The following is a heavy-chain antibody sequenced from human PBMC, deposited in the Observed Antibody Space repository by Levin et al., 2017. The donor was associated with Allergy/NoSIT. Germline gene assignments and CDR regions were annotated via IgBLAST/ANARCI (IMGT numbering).Heavy chain of an antibody. Sequence: SETLSLTCTVSGGSISSYYWSWIRQPPGKGLEWIGYIYYSGSTNYNPSLKSRVTISVDTSKNQFSLKLSSVTAADTAVYYCARQPPHIAAKPYFDYWGQGTLVTVSS. CDR1: GGSISSYY. CDR2: IYYSGST. J-gene: IGHJ4*02. CDR3: ARQPPHIAAKPYFDY. D-gene: IGHD6-13*01. V-gene: IGHV4-59*08.